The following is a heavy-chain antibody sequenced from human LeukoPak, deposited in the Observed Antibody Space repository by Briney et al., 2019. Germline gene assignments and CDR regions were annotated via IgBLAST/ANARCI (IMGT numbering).Heavy chain of an antibody. Sequence: ASVKVSCKASGYTFTSYDINWVRQAPGQGLEWMAWINPYSGDTVYAQKFQGRVTMTRDTSISTAYMELRSLRSDDTAVYYCARGTMNLDYWGQGTLVTVSP. V-gene: IGHV1-2*02. CDR1: GYTFTSYD. CDR2: INPYSGDT. CDR3: ARGTMNLDY. J-gene: IGHJ4*02. D-gene: IGHD1-1*01.